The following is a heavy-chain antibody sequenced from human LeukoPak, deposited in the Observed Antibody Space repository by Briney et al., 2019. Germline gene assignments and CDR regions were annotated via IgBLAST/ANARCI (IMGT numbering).Heavy chain of an antibody. CDR2: IYYSGST. J-gene: IGHJ4*02. CDR3: ARAYYDSSGFDY. CDR1: GGSISSYY. Sequence: SETLSLTCTVSGGSISSYYWSWIRQPPGKGLEWIGYIYYSGSTNYNPSLKSRVTISVDTSKNQFSLKLSSVTAADTAVYYCARAYYDSSGFDYWGQGTLVTVSS. D-gene: IGHD3-22*01. V-gene: IGHV4-59*12.